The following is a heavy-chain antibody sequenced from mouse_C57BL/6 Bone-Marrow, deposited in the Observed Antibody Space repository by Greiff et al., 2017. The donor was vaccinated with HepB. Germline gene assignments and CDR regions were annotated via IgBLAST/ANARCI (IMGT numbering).Heavy chain of an antibody. V-gene: IGHV1-22*01. CDR1: GYTFTDYN. D-gene: IGHD2-2*01. J-gene: IGHJ1*03. CDR3: ASYGYDGYFDV. CDR2: INPNNGGT. Sequence: EVQLQQSGPELVKPGASVKMSCKASGYTFTDYNMHWVKKSHGKSLEWIGYINPNNGGTSYNQKFKGKATLTVNKSSSTAYMELRSLTSEDSAVYYCASYGYDGYFDVWGTGTTVTVSS.